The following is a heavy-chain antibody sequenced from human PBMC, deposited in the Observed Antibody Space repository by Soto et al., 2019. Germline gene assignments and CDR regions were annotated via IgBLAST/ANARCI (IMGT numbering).Heavy chain of an antibody. CDR2: ISGSGGST. CDR1: GFTFSSYA. Sequence: GGSLRLSCAASGFTFSSYAMSWVRQAPGKGLKWVSAISGSGGSTYYADSVKGRFTISRDNSKNTLYLQMNSLRAEDTAVYYCAKDIGSGRPHRYGMDVWGQGTTVTVSS. J-gene: IGHJ6*02. CDR3: AKDIGSGRPHRYGMDV. V-gene: IGHV3-23*01. D-gene: IGHD3-10*01.